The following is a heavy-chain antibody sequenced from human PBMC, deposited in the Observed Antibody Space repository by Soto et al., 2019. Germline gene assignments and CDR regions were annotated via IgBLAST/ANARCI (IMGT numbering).Heavy chain of an antibody. V-gene: IGHV1-3*01. CDR3: ARESGYPLDY. J-gene: IGHJ4*02. CDR2: INAGDDNT. CDR1: GYTFTNYV. Sequence: QVQLVQSGAEVKKPGASVKVSCKASGYTFTNYVMHWVRQAPGQRLEWMGSINAGDDNTKYSQKFQGRVTITTDTSASTAYMELSSLRSEDTAVYYCARESGYPLDYRGQGTLVTVSS. D-gene: IGHD3-22*01.